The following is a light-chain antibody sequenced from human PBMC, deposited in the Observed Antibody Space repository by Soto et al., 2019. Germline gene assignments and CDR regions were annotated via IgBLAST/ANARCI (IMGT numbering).Light chain of an antibody. V-gene: IGKV1-5*01. CDR3: QQYKSYSRT. Sequence: DIRMTQSPSTLSASVGDRGTITCRASQSISSWLAWYQQKPGKAPKLLIYDAASLESGVPSRFSCSGSGTEFTLTISSLQPEDFATYYCQQYKSYSRTFGQGTKVDIK. CDR1: QSISSW. CDR2: DAA. J-gene: IGKJ1*01.